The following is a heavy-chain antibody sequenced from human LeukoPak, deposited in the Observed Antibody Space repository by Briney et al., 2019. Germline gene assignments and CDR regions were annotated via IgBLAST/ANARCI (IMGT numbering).Heavy chain of an antibody. D-gene: IGHD4-17*01. J-gene: IGHJ4*02. CDR2: IWYDGSNK. V-gene: IGHV3-33*01. CDR3: ARWYDYGDPYFDY. Sequence: GGSLRLSCAASGFTFSSYGMHWVRQAPGKGLEWVAVIWYDGSNKYYADSVKGRFTISRDNSKNTLYLQMHSLRAEDTAVYYCARWYDYGDPYFDYWGQGTLVTVSS. CDR1: GFTFSSYG.